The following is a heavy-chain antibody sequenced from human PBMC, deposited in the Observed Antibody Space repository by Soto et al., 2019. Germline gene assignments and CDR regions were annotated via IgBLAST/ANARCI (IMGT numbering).Heavy chain of an antibody. D-gene: IGHD6-13*01. V-gene: IGHV2-5*02. Sequence: SGPTLVNPTQTLTLTCTFSGFSLTTSGVGVGWIRQPPGKALEWLALIYWDDDKRYSPSLKTRLTIIKDTSINQVVLIMTSMDPVDTATYYCAYRQDYRSSWDSGWFDPWGQGTLVTVSS. CDR3: AYRQDYRSSWDSGWFDP. J-gene: IGHJ5*02. CDR2: IYWDDDK. CDR1: GFSLTTSGVG.